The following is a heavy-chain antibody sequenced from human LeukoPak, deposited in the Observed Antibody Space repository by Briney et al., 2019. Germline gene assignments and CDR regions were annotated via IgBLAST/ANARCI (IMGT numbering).Heavy chain of an antibody. J-gene: IGHJ5*02. V-gene: IGHV4-59*01. CDR3: ARDGPSFDP. Sequence: KSSETLSLTCTVSGGSISSYYWSWIRQPPGKGLEWIGYIYYSGSTNYNPSLKSRVTISVDTSKNQFYLKLSSVTAADTAVYYCARDGPSFDPWGQGTLVTVSS. CDR2: IYYSGST. CDR1: GGSISSYY.